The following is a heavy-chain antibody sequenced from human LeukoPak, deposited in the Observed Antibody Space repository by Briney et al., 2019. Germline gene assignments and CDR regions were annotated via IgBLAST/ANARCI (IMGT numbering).Heavy chain of an antibody. J-gene: IGHJ6*02. D-gene: IGHD7-27*01. Sequence: PGGSLRLSCAASGFTFSNYEMNWVRQAPGKGLEWISYISSSGSLIYYADSVKGRFTISRDNAAKSLYLQLNSLRAEDTAVYYCARDTLGWNYYGMDVWGQGTLVTVSS. CDR1: GFTFSNYE. CDR3: ARDTLGWNYYGMDV. CDR2: ISSSGSLI. V-gene: IGHV3-48*03.